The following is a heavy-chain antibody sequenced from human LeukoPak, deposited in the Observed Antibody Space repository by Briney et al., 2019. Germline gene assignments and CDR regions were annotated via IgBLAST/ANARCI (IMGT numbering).Heavy chain of an antibody. D-gene: IGHD3-3*01. CDR2: IKQDGSEK. J-gene: IGHJ4*02. V-gene: IGHV3-7*01. CDR3: ARVKNPDYDFWSGYYIGGGYFDY. Sequence: GGSLRLSCAASGFTFSSYWMSWVRQAPGKGLEWVANIKQDGSEKYYVDSVKGRFTISRDNAKNSLYLQMNSLRAEDTAVYYCARVKNPDYDFWSGYYIGGGYFDYWGQGTLVTVSS. CDR1: GFTFSSYW.